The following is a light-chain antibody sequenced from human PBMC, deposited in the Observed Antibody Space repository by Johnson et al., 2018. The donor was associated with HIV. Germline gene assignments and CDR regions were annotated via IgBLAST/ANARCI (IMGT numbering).Light chain of an antibody. CDR1: SSNIGNNY. Sequence: QSVLTQPPSVSAAPGQKVTISCSGSSSNIGNNYVSWYQQFPGTAPKLLIYDNNKRPSGIPDRFSGSKSGTSATLGITGLQTGDEADYYCETWDTILSAGGVFGTGTKVTVL. V-gene: IGLV1-51*01. J-gene: IGLJ1*01. CDR2: DNN. CDR3: ETWDTILSAGGV.